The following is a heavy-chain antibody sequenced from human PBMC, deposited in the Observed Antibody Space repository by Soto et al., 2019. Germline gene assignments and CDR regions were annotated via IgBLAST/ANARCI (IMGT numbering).Heavy chain of an antibody. CDR1: GVTFSTYA. CDR2: ISDTGGGT. Sequence: GGSLRLSCAASGVTFSTYAMAWVRQAPGKGLEWVSTISDTGGGTFYAGPVKGRFTISRDNSNNTLYLQMQRLRAEDTAIYFCAIGRRTTSGSNKWLDPCGRGTQVTVYS. D-gene: IGHD2-15*01. J-gene: IGHJ5*02. V-gene: IGHV3-23*01. CDR3: AIGRRTTSGSNKWLDP.